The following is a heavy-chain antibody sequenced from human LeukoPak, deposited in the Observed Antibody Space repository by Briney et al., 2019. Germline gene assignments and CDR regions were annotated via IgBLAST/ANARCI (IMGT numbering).Heavy chain of an antibody. CDR1: GFTFSSNY. D-gene: IGHD6-19*01. J-gene: IGHJ4*02. Sequence: GGSLRLSCAASGFTFSSNYMSWVRQAPGKGLEWVSVIYSGGSTYYADSVKGRFTISRDNSKNTLYLQMNSLRAEDTAVYYCARDGRGSSGWSPKYYFDYWGQGTLVTVSS. CDR2: IYSGGST. V-gene: IGHV3-66*01. CDR3: ARDGRGSSGWSPKYYFDY.